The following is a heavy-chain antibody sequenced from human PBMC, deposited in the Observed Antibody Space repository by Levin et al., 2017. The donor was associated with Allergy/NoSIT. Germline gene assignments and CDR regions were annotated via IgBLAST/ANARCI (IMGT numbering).Heavy chain of an antibody. CDR2: IKSKTDGGTT. D-gene: IGHD2-21*02. CDR1: GFTFSNAW. Sequence: GGSLRLSCAASGFTFSNAWMSWVRQAPGKGLEWVGRIKSKTDGGTTDNAAPVKGRFTISRDDSKNTLYLQMNSLKTEDTAVYYCTTDVVVTAVDYWGQGTLVTVSS. CDR3: TTDVVVTAVDY. V-gene: IGHV3-15*01. J-gene: IGHJ4*02.